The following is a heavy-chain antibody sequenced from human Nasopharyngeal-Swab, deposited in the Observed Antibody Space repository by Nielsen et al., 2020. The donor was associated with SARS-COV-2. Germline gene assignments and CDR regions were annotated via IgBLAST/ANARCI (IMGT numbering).Heavy chain of an antibody. J-gene: IGHJ5*02. D-gene: IGHD4-11*01. Sequence: GGSLRLSCSASGFTFSSYAMHWVRKAPGEGLEYVSAISSNGGSTYYADSVKGRFTISRDNSKNTLYLQMSSLRAEDTAVYYCVKYHSMTTGWFDPWGQGTLVTVSS. CDR3: VKYHSMTTGWFDP. CDR2: ISSNGGST. CDR1: GFTFSSYA. V-gene: IGHV3-64D*08.